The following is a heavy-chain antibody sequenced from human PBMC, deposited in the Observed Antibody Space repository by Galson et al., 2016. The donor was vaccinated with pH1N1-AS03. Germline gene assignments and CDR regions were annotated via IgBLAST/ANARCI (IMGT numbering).Heavy chain of an antibody. CDR2: IHPGGDT. CDR1: GFTVSSGY. J-gene: IGHJ6*02. D-gene: IGHD3-3*01. CDR3: AGDEGFANGINV. V-gene: IGHV3-66*02. Sequence: SLRLSCAATGFTVSSGYHMSWVRQAPGKGLEWVSVIHPGGDTYNADSVKGRFTISRDNFENMVYLQMNSLRPEDTAVYYCAGDEGFANGINVWGQGTTVTASS.